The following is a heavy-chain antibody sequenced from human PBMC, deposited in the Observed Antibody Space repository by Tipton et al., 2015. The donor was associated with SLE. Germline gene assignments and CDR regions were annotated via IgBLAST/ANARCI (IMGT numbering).Heavy chain of an antibody. CDR2: IYYSGTT. Sequence: LRLSCAASGFTVSSNYMSWIRQPPGKGLEWIVTIYYSGTTYYKPSLKSRVSISVDTSKNVYALLLSSVTAADTARYYCANTVPRWAGAFDIWGQGTMVAVSS. CDR1: GFTVSSNY. J-gene: IGHJ3*02. CDR3: ANTVPRWAGAFDI. D-gene: IGHD6-19*01. V-gene: IGHV4-39*06.